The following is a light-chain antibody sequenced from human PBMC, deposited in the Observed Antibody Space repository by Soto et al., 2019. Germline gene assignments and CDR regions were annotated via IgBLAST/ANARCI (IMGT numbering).Light chain of an antibody. J-gene: IGKJ1*01. CDR3: QQSYSTPRT. V-gene: IGKV1-39*01. CDR2: AAS. CDR1: QSISSY. Sequence: DIQMTQSPSSLSASVGGRVTITCRASQSISSYLNWYQQKPGKAPKLLIYAASSLQSGVPSMFSGSGSGTDFTLTISSLQPEDFATYYCQQSYSTPRTFGQGTKVEIK.